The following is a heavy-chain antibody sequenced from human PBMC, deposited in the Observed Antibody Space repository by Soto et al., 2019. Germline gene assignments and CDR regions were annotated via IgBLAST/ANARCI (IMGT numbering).Heavy chain of an antibody. CDR1: GFTFSSYW. D-gene: IGHD2-8*01. J-gene: IGHJ3*02. CDR2: IKQDGSEK. V-gene: IGHV3-7*01. CDR3: ARWGALMVYTARSAFDI. Sequence: EVQLVESGGGLVQPGGSLRLSCAASGFTFSSYWMSWVRQAPGKGLEWVANIKQDGSEKYYVDSVKGRFTISRDNAKNSLYLQMNSLRAEDTAVYYCARWGALMVYTARSAFDIWGQGTMITVSS.